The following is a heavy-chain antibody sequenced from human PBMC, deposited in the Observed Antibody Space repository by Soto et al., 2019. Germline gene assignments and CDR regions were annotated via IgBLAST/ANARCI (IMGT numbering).Heavy chain of an antibody. CDR3: ARGEDDTKPAGDAFDI. D-gene: IGHD3-22*01. J-gene: IGHJ3*02. CDR2: IYYSGST. CDR1: GGSISSGGYY. Sequence: PSETLSLTCTVSGGSISSGGYYWSWIRQHPGKGLEWIGYIYYSGSTYYNPSLKSRVTISVDTSKNQFSLKLSFVTAADTAVYYCARGEDDTKPAGDAFDIWGQGTMVTVSS. V-gene: IGHV4-31*03.